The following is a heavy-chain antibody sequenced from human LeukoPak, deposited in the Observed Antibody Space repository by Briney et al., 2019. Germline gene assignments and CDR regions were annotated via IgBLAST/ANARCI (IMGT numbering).Heavy chain of an antibody. CDR2: INSDGSRT. Sequence: GGSLRLSCAASGFTFSSNWMHWVRQAPGKGLVWVSRINSDGSRTSYADSVKGRFTISRDNAKNTLYLQMNNLRAEDTALYYCARVNAYYDFWSGYRSGNYYYYYMDVWGKGTTVTVSS. D-gene: IGHD3-3*01. CDR3: ARVNAYYDFWSGYRSGNYYYYYMDV. V-gene: IGHV3-74*01. CDR1: GFTFSSNW. J-gene: IGHJ6*03.